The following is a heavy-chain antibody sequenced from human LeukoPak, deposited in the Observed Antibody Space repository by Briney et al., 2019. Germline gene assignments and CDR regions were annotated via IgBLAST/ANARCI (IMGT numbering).Heavy chain of an antibody. Sequence: GGSLRLSCAASGFTFTIFGLNWVRQAPGKGLEWVSSISSSSSYIYYADSVKGRFTISRDNAKNSLYLQMNSLRAEDTAVYYCARVADYYDSSGYYPPSDYWGQGTLVTVSS. CDR1: GFTFTIFG. J-gene: IGHJ4*02. CDR2: ISSSSSYI. V-gene: IGHV3-21*01. CDR3: ARVADYYDSSGYYPPSDY. D-gene: IGHD3-22*01.